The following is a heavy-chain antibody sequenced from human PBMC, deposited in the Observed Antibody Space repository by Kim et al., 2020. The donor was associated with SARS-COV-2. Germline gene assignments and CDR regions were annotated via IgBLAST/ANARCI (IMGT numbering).Heavy chain of an antibody. V-gene: IGHV4-39*01. CDR3: ARRVADRGNVFDI. CDR2: IYYSGST. D-gene: IGHD6-6*01. CDR1: GGSISSSSYY. Sequence: SETLSLTCTVSGGSISSSSYYWGWIRQPPGKGLEWIGSIYYSGSTYYNPSLKSRVTISVDTSKNQFPLKRSSVTAADTAVYYCARRVADRGNVFDIWGQG. J-gene: IGHJ3*02.